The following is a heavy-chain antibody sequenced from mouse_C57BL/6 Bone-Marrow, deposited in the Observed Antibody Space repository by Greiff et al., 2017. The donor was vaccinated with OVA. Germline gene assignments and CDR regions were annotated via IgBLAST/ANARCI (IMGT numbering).Heavy chain of an antibody. Sequence: QVQLQQSGAELVKPGASVKLSCKASGYTFTEYTIHWVKQRSGQGLEWIGWFYPGSGSIKYNENFKDKATLTADKSSSTVYMELSRLTSEDSAVYFCARPPHYYGSSYWYFDVWGTGTTVTVSS. D-gene: IGHD1-1*01. V-gene: IGHV1-62-2*01. J-gene: IGHJ1*03. CDR3: ARPPHYYGSSYWYFDV. CDR1: GYTFTEYT. CDR2: FYPGSGSI.